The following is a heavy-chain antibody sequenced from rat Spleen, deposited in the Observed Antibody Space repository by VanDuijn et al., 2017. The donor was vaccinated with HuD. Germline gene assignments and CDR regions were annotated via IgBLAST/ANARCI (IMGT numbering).Heavy chain of an antibody. CDR3: TTKQLDY. CDR1: GFTFSNYY. Sequence: EVQLVESGGGLVQPGRSLKLSCAASGFTFSNYYMAWVRQAPTKGLEWVAYISTGGGSTYYRDSVKGRFTISRDNAKSTLYLQMDSLRSEDTATYYCTTKQLDYWGQGVMVTVSS. D-gene: IGHD1-10*01. V-gene: IGHV5-27*01. CDR2: ISTGGGST. J-gene: IGHJ2*01.